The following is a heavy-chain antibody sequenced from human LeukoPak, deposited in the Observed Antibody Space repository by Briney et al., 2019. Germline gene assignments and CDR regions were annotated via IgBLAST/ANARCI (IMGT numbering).Heavy chain of an antibody. CDR2: ISGSGGTT. D-gene: IGHD6-6*01. J-gene: IGHJ4*02. CDR3: AKDQGPYSSSSPDAYFDY. V-gene: IGHV3-23*01. CDR1: GFTFNNYT. Sequence: PGGSLRLSCVASGFTFNNYTMRWVRQAPGKGLEWVSAISGSGGTTYYADSVKGRFTISRDNSKNTLYLQMNSLRAEDTAVYYCAKDQGPYSSSSPDAYFDYWGQGTLVTVSS.